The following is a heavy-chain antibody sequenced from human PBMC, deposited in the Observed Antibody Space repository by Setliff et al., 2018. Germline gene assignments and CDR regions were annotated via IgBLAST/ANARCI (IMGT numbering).Heavy chain of an antibody. D-gene: IGHD6-19*01. CDR2: IYPGDSHS. Sequence: PGESLKISCKGSGYSFSNFWIGWVRQMPGKGLEWMGIIYPGDSHSRYSPSFQGQVTMSADKSINTAYLQWSNLKASDTAIYYCARKLWSSGWIDAFDIWGQGTMVTVSS. J-gene: IGHJ3*02. CDR3: ARKLWSSGWIDAFDI. CDR1: GYSFSNFW. V-gene: IGHV5-51*01.